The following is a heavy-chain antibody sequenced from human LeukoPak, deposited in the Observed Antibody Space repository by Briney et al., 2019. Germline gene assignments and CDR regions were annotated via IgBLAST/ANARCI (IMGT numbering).Heavy chain of an antibody. D-gene: IGHD2-15*01. V-gene: IGHV3-43*01. Sequence: GGSLRLSCAASGFTFGDYTMHWVRQTPGKGLEWVSLISWDGSSTYYADSMKGRFTISRDNSKNSLYLQMNSLRTEDTALYYCAKDIGVGSCNGCLFDYWGQGTLVTVSS. J-gene: IGHJ4*02. CDR3: AKDIGVGSCNGCLFDY. CDR2: ISWDGSST. CDR1: GFTFGDYT.